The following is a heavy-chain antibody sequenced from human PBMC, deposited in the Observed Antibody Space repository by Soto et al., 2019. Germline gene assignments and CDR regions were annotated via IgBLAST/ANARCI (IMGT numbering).Heavy chain of an antibody. CDR1: GGSFSGYI. V-gene: IGHV4-34*01. CDR2: INHSGSA. Sequence: SETLSLTCDVYGGSFSGYIWTWSRQTPGKGLQWIGQINHSGSANYNPSLKSRVTISVHTSNSQFSLELSSVTAADTAVYYCARGLITGSQYSGGRYYFDSWGQGTQVTVSS. CDR3: ARGLITGSQYSGGRYYFDS. D-gene: IGHD1-26*01. J-gene: IGHJ4*02.